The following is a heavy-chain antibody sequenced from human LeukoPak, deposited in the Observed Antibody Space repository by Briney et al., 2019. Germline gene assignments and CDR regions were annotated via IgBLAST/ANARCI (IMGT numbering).Heavy chain of an antibody. Sequence: PSETLSLTCTVSGGSISSSSYYWGWIRQPPGKGLEWFGSIYYSGSTYYIPSLKSRVSISVDTSKNQCSLKLSSVTAADTAVYYCARPSITMVRGVIQANYYFDYWGQGTLVTVSS. CDR1: GGSISSSSYY. D-gene: IGHD3-10*01. J-gene: IGHJ4*02. V-gene: IGHV4-39*01. CDR2: IYYSGST. CDR3: ARPSITMVRGVIQANYYFDY.